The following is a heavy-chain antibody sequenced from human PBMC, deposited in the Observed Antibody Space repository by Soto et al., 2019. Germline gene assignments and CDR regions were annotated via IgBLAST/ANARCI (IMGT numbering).Heavy chain of an antibody. Sequence: GGSLRLSCAASGFTFSSYGMHWVRQAPGKGLEWVAVISYDGSNKYYADSVKGRFTISRDNSKNTLYLQMNSLRAEDTAVYYCGKERRGSGWFVCDYWGQGELVTAPQ. V-gene: IGHV3-30*18. CDR3: GKERRGSGWFVCDY. J-gene: IGHJ4*02. CDR2: ISYDGSNK. CDR1: GFTFSSYG. D-gene: IGHD6-19*01.